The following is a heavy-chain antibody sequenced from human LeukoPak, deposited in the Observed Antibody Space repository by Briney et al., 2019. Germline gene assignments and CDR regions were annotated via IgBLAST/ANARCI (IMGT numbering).Heavy chain of an antibody. CDR1: GGTFSSYT. Sequence: SVKVSCKASGGTFSSYTISWVRQAPGQGLEWMGRIIPILGIANYAQKFQGRVTITADKSTSTAYMELSSLRSEDTAVYYCARDPANGDYDDYWGQGTLVTVST. CDR2: IIPILGIA. J-gene: IGHJ4*02. CDR3: ARDPANGDYDDY. V-gene: IGHV1-69*04. D-gene: IGHD4-17*01.